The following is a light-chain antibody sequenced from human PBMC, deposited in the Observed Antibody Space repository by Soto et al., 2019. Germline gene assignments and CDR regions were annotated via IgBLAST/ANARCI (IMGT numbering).Light chain of an antibody. Sequence: QSALTQPPSASGSPGQSVTISCTGTSSDVGGYNYVSWYQQHPGKAPKLMIYEVSKRSSGVPDRFSGSKSGNTASLTVSGLQAEDEADYYCSSYAGSNIGVFGTGTKLTVL. V-gene: IGLV2-8*01. CDR2: EVS. J-gene: IGLJ1*01. CDR3: SSYAGSNIGV. CDR1: SSDVGGYNY.